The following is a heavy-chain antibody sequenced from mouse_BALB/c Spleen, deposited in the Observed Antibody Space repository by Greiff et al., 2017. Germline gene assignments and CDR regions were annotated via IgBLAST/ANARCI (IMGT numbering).Heavy chain of an antibody. D-gene: IGHD2-1*01. V-gene: IGHV5-17*02. Sequence: EVKLVESGGGLVQPGGSRKLSCAASGFTFSSFGMHWVRQAPEKGLEWVAYISSGSSTIYYADTVKGRFTISRDNPKNTLFLQMTSLRSEDTAMYYCATYGNYLSYAMDYWGQGTSVTVSS. CDR1: GFTFSSFG. CDR2: ISSGSSTI. CDR3: ATYGNYLSYAMDY. J-gene: IGHJ4*01.